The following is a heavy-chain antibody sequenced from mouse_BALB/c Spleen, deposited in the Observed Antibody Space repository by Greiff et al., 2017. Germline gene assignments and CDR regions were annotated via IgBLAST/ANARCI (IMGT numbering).Heavy chain of an antibody. CDR2: IYPGSGST. J-gene: IGHJ3*01. V-gene: IGHV1S22*01. CDR1: GYTFTSYW. Sequence: LQQPGSELVRPGASVKLSCKASGYTFTSYWMHWVKQRHGQGLEWIGNIYPGSGSTNYDEKFKSKGTLTVDTSSSTAYMHLSSLTSEDSAVYYCTRNGVRAWFAYWGQGTLVTVSA. CDR3: TRNGVRAWFAY. D-gene: IGHD2-14*01.